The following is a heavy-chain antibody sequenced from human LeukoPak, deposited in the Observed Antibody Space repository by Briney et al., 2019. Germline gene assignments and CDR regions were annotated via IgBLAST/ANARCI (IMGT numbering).Heavy chain of an antibody. CDR2: ISGSGGST. V-gene: IGHV3-23*01. Sequence: GGSLRLSCAASGFTFSSYAMSWVRQAPGKGLEWVSAISGSGGSTYYADSVKGRFTISRDNSKNTLYLQMNRLRAEDTAVYYCAKDRRCSGGSCYLLNWFDPWGQGTLVTVSS. D-gene: IGHD2-15*01. CDR3: AKDRRCSGGSCYLLNWFDP. J-gene: IGHJ5*02. CDR1: GFTFSSYA.